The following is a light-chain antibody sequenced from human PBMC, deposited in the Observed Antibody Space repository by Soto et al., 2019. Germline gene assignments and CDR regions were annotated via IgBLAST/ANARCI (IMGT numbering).Light chain of an antibody. J-gene: IGLJ1*01. CDR2: EGS. Sequence: QSALTQPASVSGSPGQSITISCSGISSDVGSYNVVSWYQQYPGKAPKLMIYEGSKRPSGVSNRFSGSKSGNTASLTISGLQAEDDADYYCCSYAGSSTYVFGTGTKLTVL. CDR1: SSDVGSYNV. CDR3: CSYAGSSTYV. V-gene: IGLV2-23*01.